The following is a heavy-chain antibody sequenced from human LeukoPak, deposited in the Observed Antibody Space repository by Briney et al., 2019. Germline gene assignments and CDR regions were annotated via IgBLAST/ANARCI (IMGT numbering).Heavy chain of an antibody. CDR1: GFTFSSYA. CDR3: AKGRGGFGEFDFDY. Sequence: GGSLRLSCAASGFTFSSYAMSWVRQAPGKGLERVSAISGSGGSTYYADSVKGRFTISRDNSKNTLYLQMNSLRAEDTAVYYCAKGRGGFGEFDFDYWGQGTLVTVSP. V-gene: IGHV3-23*01. J-gene: IGHJ4*02. D-gene: IGHD3-10*01. CDR2: ISGSGGST.